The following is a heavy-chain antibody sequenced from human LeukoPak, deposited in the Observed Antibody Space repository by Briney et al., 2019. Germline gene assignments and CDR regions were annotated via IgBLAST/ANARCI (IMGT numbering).Heavy chain of an antibody. Sequence: SETLSLTCTVSSGSISSSSYYWGWIRQPPGKGLEWIGSIYYSGSTYYNPSLKSRVTISVDTSKNQFSLKLSSVTAADTAVYYCAKDRRWFGFDIWGQGTMVTVSS. CDR1: SGSISSSSYY. CDR2: IYYSGST. D-gene: IGHD3-10*01. V-gene: IGHV4-39*07. CDR3: AKDRRWFGFDI. J-gene: IGHJ3*02.